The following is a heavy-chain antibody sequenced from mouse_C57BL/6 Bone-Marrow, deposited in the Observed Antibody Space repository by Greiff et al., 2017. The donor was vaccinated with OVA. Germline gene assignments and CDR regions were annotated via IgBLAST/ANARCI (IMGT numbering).Heavy chain of an antibody. CDR1: GFTFSSYA. D-gene: IGHD1-1*01. CDR2: ISSGGDYI. CDR3: TRNGSSPHYYAMDY. J-gene: IGHJ4*01. V-gene: IGHV5-9-1*02. Sequence: EVQVVESGEGLVKPGGSLKLSCAASGFTFSSYAMSWVRQTPEKRLEWVAYISSGGDYIYYADTVKGRFTISRDNARNTLYLQMSSLKSEDTAMYYCTRNGSSPHYYAMDYWGQGTSVTVSS.